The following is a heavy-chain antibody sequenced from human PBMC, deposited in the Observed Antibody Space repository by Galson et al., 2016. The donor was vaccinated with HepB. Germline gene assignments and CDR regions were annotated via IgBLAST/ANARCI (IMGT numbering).Heavy chain of an antibody. D-gene: IGHD2-2*01. Sequence: SVKVSCKASGYTFNSYGITWVRQAPGQGLEWMGWISVYYGNTNYAQKFQGRVTMTTDTSTSTAYMELKSLRSDDTAMYYCARDLSVVPAHYFDYWGQGTLVTVSS. V-gene: IGHV1-18*01. J-gene: IGHJ4*02. CDR2: ISVYYGNT. CDR1: GYTFNSYG. CDR3: ARDLSVVPAHYFDY.